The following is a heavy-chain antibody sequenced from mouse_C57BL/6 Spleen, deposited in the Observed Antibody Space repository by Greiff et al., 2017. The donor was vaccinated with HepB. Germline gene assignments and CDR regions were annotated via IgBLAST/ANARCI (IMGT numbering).Heavy chain of an antibody. Sequence: EVQLVESEGGLVQPGSSMKLSCTASGFTFSDYYMAWVRQVPEKGLEWVANINYDGSSTYYLDSLKSRFIISRDNAKNILYLQMSSLKSEDTATYYCARDLGTVVPYWYFDVWGTGTTVTVSS. J-gene: IGHJ1*03. D-gene: IGHD1-1*01. V-gene: IGHV5-16*01. CDR2: INYDGSST. CDR1: GFTFSDYY. CDR3: ARDLGTVVPYWYFDV.